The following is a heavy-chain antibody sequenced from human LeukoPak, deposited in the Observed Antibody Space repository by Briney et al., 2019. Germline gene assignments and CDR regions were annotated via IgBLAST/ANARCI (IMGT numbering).Heavy chain of an antibody. CDR3: ARQWPPGYNWFDP. J-gene: IGHJ5*02. CDR1: GGSISSSSYY. CDR2: IYYSGST. V-gene: IGHV4-39*01. Sequence: SETLSLTCTVSGGSISSSSYYWGWIRQPPGKGLAWIGSIYYSGSTYYNPSLKSRVTISVDTSKNQFSLKLSSVTAADTAVYYCARQWPPGYNWFDPWGQGTLVTVSS. D-gene: IGHD5-24*01.